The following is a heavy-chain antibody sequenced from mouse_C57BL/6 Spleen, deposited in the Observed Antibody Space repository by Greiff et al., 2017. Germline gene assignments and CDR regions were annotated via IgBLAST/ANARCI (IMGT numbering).Heavy chain of an antibody. J-gene: IGHJ2*01. CDR1: GYTFTSYW. CDR2: IDPSDSYT. Sequence: QVQLKQPGAELVKPGASVNLSCKASGYTFTSYWMQWVKQRPGQGLEWIGEIDPSDSYTNYNQKFKGKATLTVDTSSSTAYMQLSSLTSEDSAVYYCARTLEDYWGQGTTLTVSS. CDR3: ARTLEDY. V-gene: IGHV1-50*01.